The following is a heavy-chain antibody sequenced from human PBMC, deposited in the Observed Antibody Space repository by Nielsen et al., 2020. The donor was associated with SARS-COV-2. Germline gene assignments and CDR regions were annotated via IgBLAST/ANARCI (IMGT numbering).Heavy chain of an antibody. CDR1: GGSVSSGSYY. CDR2: IYYSGST. J-gene: IGHJ4*02. Sequence: SETLSLTCTVSGGSVSSGSYYWGWIRQPPGKGLEWIGSIYYSGSTYYNPSLKSRVTISVDTSKNQFSLKLSSVTAADTAVYYCARGTLGFGELHWGQGTLVTVSS. V-gene: IGHV4-39*01. D-gene: IGHD3-10*01. CDR3: ARGTLGFGELH.